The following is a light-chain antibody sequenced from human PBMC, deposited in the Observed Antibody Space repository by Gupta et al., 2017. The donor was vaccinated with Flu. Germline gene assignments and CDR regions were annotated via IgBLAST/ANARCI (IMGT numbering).Light chain of an antibody. CDR3: QHRSNCPYT. CDR2: DAS. Sequence: EIVLTQSPATLSLSPGERATLSCRASQSVSSYLAWYQQKPGQAPRLLIYDASNRATGIPARFSGSGSGTDFTLTISSLEPEDFAVYYCQHRSNCPYTFGHGTNVDIK. J-gene: IGKJ3*01. V-gene: IGKV3-11*01. CDR1: QSVSSY.